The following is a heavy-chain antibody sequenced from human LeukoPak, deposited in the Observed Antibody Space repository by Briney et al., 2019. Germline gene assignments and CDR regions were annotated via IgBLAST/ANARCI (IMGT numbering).Heavy chain of an antibody. D-gene: IGHD6-13*01. V-gene: IGHV3-21*01. Sequence: GGSLRLSCAASGFTFSTYTMKWVRQAPGKGLQWVSSISSSSSNIYYADSVKGRFTIPRDNAKNSLYLQMNSLRAEDTAVYFCARHPLGSNSWYWSGDYWGQGTLVTVSS. J-gene: IGHJ4*02. CDR2: ISSSSSNI. CDR3: ARHPLGSNSWYWSGDY. CDR1: GFTFSTYT.